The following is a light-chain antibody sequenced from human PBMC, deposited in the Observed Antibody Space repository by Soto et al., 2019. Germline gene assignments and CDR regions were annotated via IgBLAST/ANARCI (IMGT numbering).Light chain of an antibody. Sequence: QSALTQPASVSGSPGQSITISCTGTSSDAVSWSQQHPGKAPKLMIYDVSNRPSGVSHRFSGSQSGNTASLTISGLQTEDEADYYCTSYTSSDTYVFGTGTKLTVL. CDR3: TSYTSSDTYV. CDR1: SSDA. V-gene: IGLV2-14*01. CDR2: DVS. J-gene: IGLJ1*01.